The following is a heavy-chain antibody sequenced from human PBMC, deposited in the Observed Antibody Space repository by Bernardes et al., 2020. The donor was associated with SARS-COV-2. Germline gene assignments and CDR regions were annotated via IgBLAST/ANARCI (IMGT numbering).Heavy chain of an antibody. Sequence: SETLSLTCTVSGGSISSGSYYWSWIRQPAGKGLEWIGRIYTSGSTNYNPSLKSRVTISVDTSKNQFSLKLSSVTAADTAVYYCAREGRVGYFDWVYYYYGMDVWGQGTTVTVSS. CDR2: IYTSGST. V-gene: IGHV4-61*02. D-gene: IGHD3-9*01. CDR3: AREGRVGYFDWVYYYYGMDV. J-gene: IGHJ6*02. CDR1: GGSISSGSYY.